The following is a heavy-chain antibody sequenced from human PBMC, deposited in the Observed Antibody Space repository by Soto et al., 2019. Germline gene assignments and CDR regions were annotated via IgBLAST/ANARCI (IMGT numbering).Heavy chain of an antibody. CDR3: AKDPSRYCISTSCYDNWFDP. CDR1: GFTFSSYG. V-gene: IGHV3-30*18. J-gene: IGHJ5*02. D-gene: IGHD2-2*01. CDR2: ISYDGSNK. Sequence: QVQLVESGGGVVQPGRSLRLSCAASGFTFSSYGMHWVRQAPGKGLEWVAVISYDGSNKYYADSVKGRFTISRDNSKNTLYLQMNSLRAEDTAVYYCAKDPSRYCISTSCYDNWFDPWGQGTLVTVSS.